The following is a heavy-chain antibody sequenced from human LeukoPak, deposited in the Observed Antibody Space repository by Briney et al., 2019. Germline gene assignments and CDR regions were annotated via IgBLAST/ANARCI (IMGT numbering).Heavy chain of an antibody. J-gene: IGHJ4*02. V-gene: IGHV3-23*01. CDR2: FSGSGGRT. CDR3: AKGYDSSAIYHFDY. CDR1: GFTFSSYA. Sequence: PGGSLRLSCAASGFTFSSYAMSWVRQAPGKGLEWVSGFSGSGGRTYYADSVKGRFTISRDTSKNTLYLQMNSLRAEDTAVYYCAKGYDSSAIYHFDYWGQGTLVTVSS. D-gene: IGHD3-22*01.